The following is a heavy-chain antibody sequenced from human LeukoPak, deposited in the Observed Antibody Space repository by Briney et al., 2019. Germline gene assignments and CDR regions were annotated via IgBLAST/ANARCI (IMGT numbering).Heavy chain of an antibody. V-gene: IGHV1-2*02. D-gene: IGHD3-16*01. Sequence: ASVKVSCKASGYIFTGYYMHWVRQAPGQGLEWMGWINPNSGGTNYAQKFQGRVTMTRDTSISTAYMELSSLRSDDTAVYYCASRNLGLLRKGGPMDVWGKGTTVTVSS. CDR2: INPNSGGT. CDR1: GYIFTGYY. CDR3: ASRNLGLLRKGGPMDV. J-gene: IGHJ6*03.